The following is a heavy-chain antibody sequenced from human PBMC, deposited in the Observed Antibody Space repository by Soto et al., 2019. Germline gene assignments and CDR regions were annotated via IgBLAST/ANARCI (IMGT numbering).Heavy chain of an antibody. J-gene: IGHJ5*02. D-gene: IGHD6-13*01. CDR1: GGSISSYY. CDR3: ARLSMGSIWAAAGTRESSNWFDP. V-gene: IGHV4-59*08. CDR2: IYYSGST. Sequence: SETLSLTCTVSGGSISSYYWSWIRQPPGKGLEWIGYIYYSGSTNYNPSLKSRVTISVDTSKNQFALKLSSVTAADTAVYYCARLSMGSIWAAAGTRESSNWFDPWGQGTLVTVSS.